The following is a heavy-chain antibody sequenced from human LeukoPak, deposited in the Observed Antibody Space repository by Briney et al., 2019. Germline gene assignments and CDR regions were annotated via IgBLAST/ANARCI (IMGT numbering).Heavy chain of an antibody. Sequence: PGGSLRLSCAASGFTFSSYEMNWVRQAPGKGLEWVSYISSSGSTIYYADSVKGRFTISRDNAKNSLYLQMNSLRAEDTAVYYCARYCSSTSYRNPDYWGQGTLVTVSS. CDR1: GFTFSSYE. CDR3: ARYCSSTSYRNPDY. CDR2: ISSSGSTI. J-gene: IGHJ4*02. D-gene: IGHD2-2*01. V-gene: IGHV3-48*03.